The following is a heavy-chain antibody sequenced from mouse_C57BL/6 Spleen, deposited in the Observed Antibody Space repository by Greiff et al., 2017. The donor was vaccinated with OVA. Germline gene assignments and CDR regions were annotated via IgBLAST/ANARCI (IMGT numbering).Heavy chain of an antibody. CDR3: ARCGPSTVVATDWYFDV. Sequence: QVHVKQSGPELVKPGASVKISCKASGYAFSSSWMNWVKQRPGKGLEWIGRIYPGDGDTNYNGKFKGKATLTADKSSSTAYMQLSSLTSEDSAVYFCARCGPSTVVATDWYFDVWGTGTTVTVSS. J-gene: IGHJ1*03. CDR2: IYPGDGDT. D-gene: IGHD1-1*01. V-gene: IGHV1-82*01. CDR1: GYAFSSSW.